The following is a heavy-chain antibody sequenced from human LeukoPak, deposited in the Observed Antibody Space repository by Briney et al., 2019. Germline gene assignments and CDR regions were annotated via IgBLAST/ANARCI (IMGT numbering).Heavy chain of an antibody. CDR2: IIPMFGTT. CDR3: ARGYPSTLYKADYVHPYYLDY. J-gene: IGHJ4*02. V-gene: IGHV1-69*06. Sequence: SVKVSCKASGGTFSSYIIKWVRQAPGQGLEWMGGIIPMFGTTIYAQKFQGRVTITADKSTSTAYMELSSLRSEDTAMYYCARGYPSTLYKADYVHPYYLDYWGQGTLVTVSS. D-gene: IGHD4-17*01. CDR1: GGTFSSYI.